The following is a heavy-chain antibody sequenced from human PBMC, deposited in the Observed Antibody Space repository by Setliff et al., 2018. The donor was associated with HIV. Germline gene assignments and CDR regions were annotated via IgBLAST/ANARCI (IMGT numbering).Heavy chain of an antibody. CDR2: IYHGGST. CDR1: GGSISSYY. Sequence: PSETLSLTCTVSGGSISSYYWNWIRQPPGKGLERIGEIYHGGSTNYNPSLKSRVTISVDKSNNQFSLKLSSVTAADTAVYYCALRDSSGWYNYFMDVWGKGTTVTVSS. CDR3: ALRDSSGWYNYFMDV. J-gene: IGHJ6*03. V-gene: IGHV4-59*12. D-gene: IGHD6-19*01.